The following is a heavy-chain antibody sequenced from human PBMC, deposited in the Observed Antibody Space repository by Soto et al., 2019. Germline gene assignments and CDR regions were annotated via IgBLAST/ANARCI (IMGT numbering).Heavy chain of an antibody. D-gene: IGHD1-1*01. Sequence: QITLKESGPTRVRPTQTLTLTCNFSGFSLSTSGVGLGWIRQSPGKALERLALIYWDDDKRYSPSLKSRLTITKDTSKNQVVLTMTNMDPVDTATYYCAHRVGLQGNWNGGYFDFWGPGALVTVSS. CDR3: AHRVGLQGNWNGGYFDF. J-gene: IGHJ4*02. CDR2: IYWDDDK. CDR1: GFSLSTSGVG. V-gene: IGHV2-5*02.